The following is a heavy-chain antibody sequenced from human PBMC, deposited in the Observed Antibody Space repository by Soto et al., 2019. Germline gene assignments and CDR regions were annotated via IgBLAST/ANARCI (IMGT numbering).Heavy chain of an antibody. D-gene: IGHD3-3*01. Sequence: GGSLRLSCAASGFTFSSYAMSWVRQAPGKGLEWVSAISGSGGSTYYADSVKGRFTISRDNSKNTLYLQMNSLRAEDTAVYYCAKSAPLQWLLYGDFDYWGQGTLVTVSS. CDR2: ISGSGGST. J-gene: IGHJ4*02. V-gene: IGHV3-23*01. CDR1: GFTFSSYA. CDR3: AKSAPLQWLLYGDFDY.